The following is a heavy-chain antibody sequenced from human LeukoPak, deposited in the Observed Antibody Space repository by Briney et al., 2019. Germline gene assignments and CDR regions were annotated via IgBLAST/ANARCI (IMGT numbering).Heavy chain of an antibody. D-gene: IGHD3-22*01. Sequence: EASVKVSCKASGYTFTDYYMHWVRQAPGQGLEWMGIINPSGGSTSYAQKFQGRVTMTRDMSTSTVYMELSSLRSEDTAVYYCARDGRYYYDSSGRPIYYYYMDVWGKGTTVTVSS. CDR3: ARDGRYYYDSSGRPIYYYYMDV. V-gene: IGHV1-46*01. J-gene: IGHJ6*03. CDR2: INPSGGST. CDR1: GYTFTDYY.